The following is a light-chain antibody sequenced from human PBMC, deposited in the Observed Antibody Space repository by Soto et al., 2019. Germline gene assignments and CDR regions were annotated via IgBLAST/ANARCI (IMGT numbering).Light chain of an antibody. CDR1: SSNIGRNY. CDR2: DND. V-gene: IGLV1-51*01. CDR3: GTWDSSLSDAVV. Sequence: QSVLTQPPSVSAAPGQKVTISCSGASSNIGRNYVAWYQQLPGTTPKLLIYDNDKRPSGIPDRFSGSKSGTSATLGITGIQTGDEADDYCGTWDSSLSDAVVFGEGTKLTVL. J-gene: IGLJ2*01.